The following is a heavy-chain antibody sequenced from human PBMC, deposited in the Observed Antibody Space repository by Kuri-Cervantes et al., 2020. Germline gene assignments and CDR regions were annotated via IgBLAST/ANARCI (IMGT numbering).Heavy chain of an antibody. V-gene: IGHV4-31*03. J-gene: IGHJ4*02. D-gene: IGHD3-10*01. Sequence: SETLSLTCTVSGGSISSGGYYWSWIRQHPGKGLKWIGYIYYSGSTYYNPSLKSRVTISVDTSKNQFSLKLSSVTAADTAVYYCARGATMVRGVIITFEHFDYWGQGTLVTVSS. CDR1: GGSISSGGYY. CDR2: IYYSGST. CDR3: ARGATMVRGVIITFEHFDY.